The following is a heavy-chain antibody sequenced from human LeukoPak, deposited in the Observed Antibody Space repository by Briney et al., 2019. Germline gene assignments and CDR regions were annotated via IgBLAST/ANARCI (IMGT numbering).Heavy chain of an antibody. CDR2: IRYDESNK. CDR1: GFTFSRFG. D-gene: IGHD3-3*01. V-gene: IGHV3-30*02. Sequence: GGSLRLSCEASGFTFSRFGMHWVRQAPGKGLEWVAFIRYDESNKYYADSVKGRFTISRDNSKNTLYLQMNSLRAEDTAVYYCARSEYYYDFWCWGQGTLVTVSS. CDR3: ARSEYYYDFWC. J-gene: IGHJ4*02.